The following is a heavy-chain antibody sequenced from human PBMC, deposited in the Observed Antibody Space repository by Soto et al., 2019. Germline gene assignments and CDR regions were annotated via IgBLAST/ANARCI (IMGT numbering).Heavy chain of an antibody. D-gene: IGHD5-18*01. CDR1: GFTFSSYA. CDR2: ISGSGGST. V-gene: IGHV3-23*01. Sequence: GGSLRLSCAASGFTFSSYAMSWVRQAPGKGLEWVSAISGSGGSTYYADSVKGRFTISRDNSKNTLYLKMNSLRAEDTAVYYCAKGAGYSYGLSGAFDIWGQGTMVTVSS. CDR3: AKGAGYSYGLSGAFDI. J-gene: IGHJ3*02.